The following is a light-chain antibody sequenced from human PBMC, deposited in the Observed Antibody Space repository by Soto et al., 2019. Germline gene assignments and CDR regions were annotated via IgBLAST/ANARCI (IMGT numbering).Light chain of an antibody. CDR1: QSVSSY. V-gene: IGKV3-11*01. Sequence: EIVLTQSPATLSPSPGERATLSCRASQSVSSYLAWYQQKPGQAPRLLIYDASNRATGIPARFSGSGSGTDFTLTISSLEPEDFAVYYCQQRSNWPRTTFGQGTRLEIK. J-gene: IGKJ5*01. CDR2: DAS. CDR3: QQRSNWPRTT.